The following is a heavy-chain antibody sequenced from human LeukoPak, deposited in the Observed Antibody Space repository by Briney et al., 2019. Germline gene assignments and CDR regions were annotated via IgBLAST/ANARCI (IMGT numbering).Heavy chain of an antibody. CDR1: GYTFTSYA. Sequence: ASVKVSCKASGYTFTSYAMHWVRQAPGQRLEWMGWINAGNGNTKYSQEFQGRVTITRDTSASTAYMELSSLRSEDMAVYYCARGRITIFGVALGDAFDIWGQGTMVTVSS. D-gene: IGHD3-3*01. V-gene: IGHV1-3*03. CDR2: INAGNGNT. CDR3: ARGRITIFGVALGDAFDI. J-gene: IGHJ3*02.